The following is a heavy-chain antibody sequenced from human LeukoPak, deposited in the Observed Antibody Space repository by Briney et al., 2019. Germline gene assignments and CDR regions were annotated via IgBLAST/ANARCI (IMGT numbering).Heavy chain of an antibody. Sequence: SETLSLTCTVSGGSVSSGSYYWSWVRQPPGKGLEWIGYIYYSGSTNYNPSLKSRVTISVDTSKNQFSLKLSSVTAADTAVYYCARERVWDSYGLGYWGQGTLVTVSS. CDR2: IYYSGST. D-gene: IGHD5-18*01. CDR1: GGSVSSGSYY. CDR3: ARERVWDSYGLGY. J-gene: IGHJ4*02. V-gene: IGHV4-61*01.